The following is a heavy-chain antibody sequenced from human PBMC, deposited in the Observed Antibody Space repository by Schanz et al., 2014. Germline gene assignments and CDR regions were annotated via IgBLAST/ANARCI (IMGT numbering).Heavy chain of an antibody. Sequence: QVQPVQSGAEVKKPGASVKVSCTASGHPFTAYYIHWMRQAPGQGLEWLGRFTHISQKFQGRVTMTRDTSSTTAYMELNSLRSDDTAVYYCVRELSGGTFDYWGQGALVTVSS. CDR1: GHPFTAYY. CDR2: FT. D-gene: IGHD1-1*01. CDR3: VRELSGGTFDY. J-gene: IGHJ4*02. V-gene: IGHV1-2*06.